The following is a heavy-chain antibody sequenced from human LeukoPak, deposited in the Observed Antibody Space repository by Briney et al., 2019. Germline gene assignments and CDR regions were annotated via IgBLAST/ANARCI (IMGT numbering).Heavy chain of an antibody. V-gene: IGHV3-23*01. Sequence: GGSLRLSCAASGFSFTSYAMSWVRQPPGKGLEWVSAIMGSGGRTYYADAVKGPFTISRDNSKNTLYLQMNSLRAEDTAVYYCAKDAANYYEAPDDAFDIWGEGTMGTFSS. D-gene: IGHD3-22*01. J-gene: IGHJ3*02. CDR1: GFSFTSYA. CDR3: AKDAANYYEAPDDAFDI. CDR2: IMGSGGRT.